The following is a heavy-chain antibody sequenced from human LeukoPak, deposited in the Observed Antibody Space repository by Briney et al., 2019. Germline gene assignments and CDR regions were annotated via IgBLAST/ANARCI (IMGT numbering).Heavy chain of an antibody. Sequence: SVKVSCKASGGTFSSYAISWVRQAPGQGLEWTGVIIPIFGTANYAQKFQGRVTITADESTSTAYMELSSLRSEDTAVYYCARDRLRFLEWTPPNAFDIWGQGTMVTVSS. CDR2: IIPIFGTA. CDR3: ARDRLRFLEWTPPNAFDI. D-gene: IGHD3-3*01. CDR1: GGTFSSYA. V-gene: IGHV1-69*01. J-gene: IGHJ3*02.